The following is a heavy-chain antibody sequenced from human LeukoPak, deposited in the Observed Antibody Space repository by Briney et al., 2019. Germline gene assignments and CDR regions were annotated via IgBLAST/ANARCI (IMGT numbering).Heavy chain of an antibody. J-gene: IGHJ4*02. CDR3: ATLWFGELLYTFDY. CDR1: GGSISSGDYY. Sequence: SETLSLTCTVSGGSISSGDYYWSWIRQPPGKGLEWIGYIYYSGSTYYNPSLKSRVTISVDTSKNQFSLKLSSVTAADTAVYYCATLWFGELLYTFDYWGQGTLVTVSS. V-gene: IGHV4-30-4*01. D-gene: IGHD3-10*01. CDR2: IYYSGST.